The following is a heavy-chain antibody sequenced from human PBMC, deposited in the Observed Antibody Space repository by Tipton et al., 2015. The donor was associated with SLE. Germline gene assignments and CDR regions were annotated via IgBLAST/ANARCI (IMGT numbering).Heavy chain of an antibody. CDR3: ARSSGHSFDL. Sequence: TLSLTCTVSGGSISLYCWSWIRQPPGKGLEWIGYIYYSGSTNYNPSLKSRVTISVDTSKNQFSLKLSSVTAADTAVYYCARSSGHSFDLWGRGTLVTVSS. CDR1: GGSISLYC. V-gene: IGHV4-59*12. D-gene: IGHD3-22*01. CDR2: IYYSGST. J-gene: IGHJ2*01.